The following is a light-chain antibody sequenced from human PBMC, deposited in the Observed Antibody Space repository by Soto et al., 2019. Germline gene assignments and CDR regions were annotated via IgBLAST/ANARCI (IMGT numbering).Light chain of an antibody. CDR3: CPYAGSFTYV. CDR1: SSDVGNYNY. Sequence: QSALTQPRSVSGSPGQSVTISCTGTSSDVGNYNYVSWYQQHPGKAPKLMIYDVSKRPSGVPDRFSASKSGNTASLTISGLQADDEADYYCCPYAGSFTYVFGTGTKLTVL. CDR2: DVS. J-gene: IGLJ1*01. V-gene: IGLV2-11*01.